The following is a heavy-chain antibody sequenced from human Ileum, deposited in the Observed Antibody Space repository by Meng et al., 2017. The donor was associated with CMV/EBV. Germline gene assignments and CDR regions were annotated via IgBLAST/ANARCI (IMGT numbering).Heavy chain of an antibody. J-gene: IGHJ4*02. V-gene: IGHV6-1*01. CDR3: ESWYFDY. CDR1: GGSVSNNSAA. CDR2: TCCGSKWYH. Sequence: LPCAVSGGSVSNNSAAWHWVGRSPSRGLEWLGGTCCGSKWYHDYAVSLENQITINSDTSKNQFSLLLNSVTPENTAVYYCESWYFDYWGQGTLVTVSS.